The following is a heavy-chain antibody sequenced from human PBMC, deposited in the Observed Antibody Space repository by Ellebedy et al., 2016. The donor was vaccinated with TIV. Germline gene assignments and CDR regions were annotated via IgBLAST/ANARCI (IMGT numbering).Heavy chain of an antibody. V-gene: IGHV3-23*01. CDR2: LSGSGGNT. J-gene: IGHJ4*02. D-gene: IGHD3-3*01. Sequence: PGGSLRLSCAASGFTFSHYAMSWVRQAPGKGLEWVSALSGSGGNTFFADSVKGRFTISRDNPKNTLYLHMNSLRVEDTAIYYCARSQEHDFWSGHDYWGQGTLVTVSS. CDR3: ARSQEHDFWSGHDY. CDR1: GFTFSHYA.